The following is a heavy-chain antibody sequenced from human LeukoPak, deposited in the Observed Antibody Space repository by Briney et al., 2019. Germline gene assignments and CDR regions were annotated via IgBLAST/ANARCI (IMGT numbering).Heavy chain of an antibody. CDR2: ISAGSSNT. Sequence: GGSLRLSCSASGFIFASYGMNWVRQAPGSGLLWVAYISAGSSNTFYADSVKGRFTISRDDADNFLHLQMNSLSAEDTAVYYCARSAVQANTPFYFDFWGQGALVTVSS. D-gene: IGHD1-26*01. CDR1: GFIFASYG. J-gene: IGHJ4*02. V-gene: IGHV3-48*01. CDR3: ARSAVQANTPFYFDF.